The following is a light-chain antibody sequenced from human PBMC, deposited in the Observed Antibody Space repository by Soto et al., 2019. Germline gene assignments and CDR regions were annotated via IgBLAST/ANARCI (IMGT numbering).Light chain of an antibody. Sequence: DIVMTQSPDSLAVSLGERATINCKSSQSVLYSSKNKNCLAWYQQKPGQPPKLLIYWASTRQSGVPDRFSGSWSGTDFTLTISRLQAEDVAVYYCQQFCTTGTFGQGTKVEVK. CDR3: QQFCTTGT. J-gene: IGKJ1*01. CDR1: QSVLYSSKNKNC. CDR2: WAS. V-gene: IGKV4-1*01.